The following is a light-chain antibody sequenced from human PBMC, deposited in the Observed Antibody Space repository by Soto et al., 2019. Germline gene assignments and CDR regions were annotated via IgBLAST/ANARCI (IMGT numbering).Light chain of an antibody. CDR3: HVWDSSNVV. J-gene: IGLJ2*01. CDR2: RDS. V-gene: IGLV3-9*01. Sequence: SSELTQPLSVSVALGQTARITCGGNNIGSKNVHWYQQKPGQAPLLVIYRDSNRPSGIPERFSGSNSGNTATLTISRAQAGDEADYYCHVWDSSNVVFGGGTKVTVL. CDR1: NIGSKN.